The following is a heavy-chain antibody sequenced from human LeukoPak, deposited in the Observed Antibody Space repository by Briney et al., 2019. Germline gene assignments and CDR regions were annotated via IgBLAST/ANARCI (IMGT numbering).Heavy chain of an antibody. V-gene: IGHV1-46*01. J-gene: IGHJ4*02. Sequence: ASVKVSCKASGYTFTSYYMHWVRQAPGQGLEWMGIINPSGGSTSYAQKFQGRVTLTRDTSTSTVYMELSSLRSEDTAVYYCARVPGRIAAAGYYFDYWGQGTLVTVSS. CDR1: GYTFTSYY. CDR3: ARVPGRIAAAGYYFDY. D-gene: IGHD6-13*01. CDR2: INPSGGST.